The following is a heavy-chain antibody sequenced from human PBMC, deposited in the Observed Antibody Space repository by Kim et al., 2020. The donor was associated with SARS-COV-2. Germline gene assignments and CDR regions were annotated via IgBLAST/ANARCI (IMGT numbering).Heavy chain of an antibody. CDR2: IYYSGST. J-gene: IGHJ4*02. V-gene: IGHV4-59*08. D-gene: IGHD1-26*01. CDR1: GGSISSYY. Sequence: SETLSLTCTVSGGSISSYYWSWIRQPPGKGLEWIGYIYYSGSTNYNPSLKSRVTISVDTSKNQFSLKLSSVTAADTAVYHCARRVGRTLDYWGQGTLVTVSS. CDR3: ARRVGRTLDY.